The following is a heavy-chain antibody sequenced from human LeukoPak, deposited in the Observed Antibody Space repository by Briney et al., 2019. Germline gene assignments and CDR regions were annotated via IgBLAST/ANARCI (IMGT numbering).Heavy chain of an antibody. V-gene: IGHV3-23*01. CDR3: ARGWTTVPYGGWFDP. J-gene: IGHJ5*02. D-gene: IGHD4-17*01. CDR2: ISGSGGST. CDR1: GFTFSIYA. Sequence: PGGSLRLSCAASGFTFSIYAMTWVRQAPGKGLEWVSGISGSGGSTYYADSVKGRFTISRDNAKNSLYLQMNSLRAEDTAVYYCARGWTTVPYGGWFDPWGQGTLVTVSS.